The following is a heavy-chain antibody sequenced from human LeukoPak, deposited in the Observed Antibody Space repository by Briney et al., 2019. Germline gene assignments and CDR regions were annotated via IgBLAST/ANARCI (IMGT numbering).Heavy chain of an antibody. CDR1: GFTFSSYA. CDR2: ISGSGGST. V-gene: IGHV3-23*01. CDR3: AKENWGYNWKYDSSGSGINY. J-gene: IGHJ4*02. D-gene: IGHD3-22*01. Sequence: GGSLRLSCAASGFTFSSYAMSWVRQAPGKGLEWVSAISGSGGSTYYAGSVKGRFTISRDNSKNTLYLQMNSLRAEDTAIYYCAKENWGYNWKYDSSGSGINYWGQGTLVTVSS.